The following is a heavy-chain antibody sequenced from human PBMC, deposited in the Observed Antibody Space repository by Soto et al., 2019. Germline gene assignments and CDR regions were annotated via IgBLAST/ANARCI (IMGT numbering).Heavy chain of an antibody. CDR1: GFTFSSYG. CDR3: AKGIAVAANLFDY. Sequence: QVQLVESGGGVVQPGRSLRLSCAASGFTFSSYGMHWVRQAPGKGLEWVAVISYDGSNKYYADSVKGRFTISRDNSKNTLYLQMNSLRAEDTAVYYCAKGIAVAANLFDYWGQGTLVTVSS. CDR2: ISYDGSNK. J-gene: IGHJ4*02. D-gene: IGHD6-19*01. V-gene: IGHV3-30*18.